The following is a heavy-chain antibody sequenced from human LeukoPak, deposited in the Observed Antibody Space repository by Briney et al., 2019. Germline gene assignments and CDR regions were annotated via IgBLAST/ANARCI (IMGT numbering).Heavy chain of an antibody. CDR3: ARDLTYWNDVRGLVNRDY. CDR2: ISAYTGNT. J-gene: IGHJ4*02. V-gene: IGHV1-18*01. Sequence: ALVKVSCKASGYTFTSYGISWVRQVPGQGLEWMGWISAYTGNTNYAQNLQGRVTMTTDTSTRTAYMDLRSLRSDDTAVYYCARDLTYWNDVRGLVNRDYWGQGTLVTVSS. D-gene: IGHD1-1*01. CDR1: GYTFTSYG.